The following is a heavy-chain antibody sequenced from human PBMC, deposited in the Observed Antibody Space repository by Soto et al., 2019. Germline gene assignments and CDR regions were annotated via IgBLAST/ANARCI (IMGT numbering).Heavy chain of an antibody. V-gene: IGHV3-23*01. CDR2: ISGSGGST. D-gene: IGHD3-10*01. CDR3: AKDDLLWFGEFRWYFDY. Sequence: GGSLRLSCAASGCSFRTYAMSWVRQTPGKGLEWVSAISGSGGSTHYADSVKGRFSISRDNSKNTLYLQMNSLRADDTAIYYCAKDDLLWFGEFRWYFDYWGQGALVTVSS. J-gene: IGHJ4*02. CDR1: GCSFRTYA.